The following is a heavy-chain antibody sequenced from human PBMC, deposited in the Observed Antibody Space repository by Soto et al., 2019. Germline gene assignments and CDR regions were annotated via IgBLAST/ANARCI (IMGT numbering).Heavy chain of an antibody. Sequence: SVKVSCKASGGTFSSYAISWVRQAPGQGLEWMGGIIPIFGTANYAQKFQGRVTITADESTSTAYMELSSLRSEDTAVYYCARGAYYYDSSGYNWFDPWGQGTLVTSPQ. J-gene: IGHJ5*02. CDR1: GGTFSSYA. D-gene: IGHD3-22*01. V-gene: IGHV1-69*13. CDR2: IIPIFGTA. CDR3: ARGAYYYDSSGYNWFDP.